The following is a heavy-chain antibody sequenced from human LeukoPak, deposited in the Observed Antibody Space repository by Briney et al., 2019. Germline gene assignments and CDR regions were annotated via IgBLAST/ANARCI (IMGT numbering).Heavy chain of an antibody. V-gene: IGHV3-30*02. J-gene: IGHJ4*02. D-gene: IGHD6-19*01. CDR3: AKDQRWLVGGYFDY. CDR2: MRYDGSNK. Sequence: GGSLRLSCAASGFTFSSYGMHWVRQAPGKGLEWVAFMRYDGSNKYYADSVKGRFTISRDNSKNTLYLQMNSLRAEDTAVYYCAKDQRWLVGGYFDYWGQGTLVTVSS. CDR1: GFTFSSYG.